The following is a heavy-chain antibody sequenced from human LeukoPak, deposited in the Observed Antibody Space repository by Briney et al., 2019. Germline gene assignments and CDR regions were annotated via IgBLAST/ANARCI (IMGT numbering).Heavy chain of an antibody. V-gene: IGHV4-38-2*02. J-gene: IGHJ4*02. CDR3: ASGSSTSCVQRD. Sequence: SETLSLNCTVSGYSISSGYYWGWIRQPPGKGLEWIGSIYHSGTTYYNPSLKSRVTISIDTSKNQFSLKLSSVTAADTAVYYCASGSSTSCVQRDWGQGTLVTVSS. CDR1: GYSISSGYY. CDR2: IYHSGTT. D-gene: IGHD2-2*01.